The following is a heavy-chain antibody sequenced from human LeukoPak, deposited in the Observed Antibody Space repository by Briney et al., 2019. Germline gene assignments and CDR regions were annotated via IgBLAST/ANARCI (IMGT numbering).Heavy chain of an antibody. J-gene: IGHJ4*02. CDR3: AKYPIEAAANGLYFDY. Sequence: GGSLRLSCAASGFTFSSYAMSWVRQAPGKGLEWVSDISGSGGKTYYADFVMGRFTLSRDNSKNTLYLQMNSLRAEGTALYYCAKYPIEAAANGLYFDYWGQGTLVTVSS. D-gene: IGHD6-13*01. CDR1: GFTFSSYA. CDR2: ISGSGGKT. V-gene: IGHV3-23*01.